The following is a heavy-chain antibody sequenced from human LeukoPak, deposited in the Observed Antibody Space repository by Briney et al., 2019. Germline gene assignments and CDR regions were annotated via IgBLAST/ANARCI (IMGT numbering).Heavy chain of an antibody. D-gene: IGHD4-17*01. V-gene: IGHV3-30-3*01. CDR2: ISYDGSNK. J-gene: IGHJ3*02. Sequence: GGSLRLSCAASGFTFSSYAMHWVRQAPGKGLEWVAVISYDGSNKYYADSVKGRFTISRDNSKNTLYLQMNSLRAEDTAVYYCARPSTVTTKAIDAFDIWGQGTMATVSS. CDR1: GFTFSSYA. CDR3: ARPSTVTTKAIDAFDI.